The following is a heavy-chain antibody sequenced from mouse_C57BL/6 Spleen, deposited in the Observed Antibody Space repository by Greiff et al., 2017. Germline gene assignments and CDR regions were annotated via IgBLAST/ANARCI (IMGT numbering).Heavy chain of an antibody. J-gene: IGHJ3*01. D-gene: IGHD4-1*01. Sequence: VKLMESGEGLVKPGASVKMSCKASGYTFTSYWITWVKQRPGQGLEWIGDIYPGSGSTNYNEKFKSKATLTVDTSSSTAYMQLSSLTSEDSAVYYCAPELGRLAYWGQGTLVTVSA. CDR2: IYPGSGST. CDR1: GYTFTSYW. CDR3: APELGRLAY. V-gene: IGHV1-55*01.